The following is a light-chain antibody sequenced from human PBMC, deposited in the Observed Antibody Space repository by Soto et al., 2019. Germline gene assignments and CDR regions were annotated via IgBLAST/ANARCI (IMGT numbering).Light chain of an antibody. CDR3: HQYNSGLRT. V-gene: IGKV3-15*01. J-gene: IGKJ1*01. Sequence: IVMTQSPATLSVSPGDRATLSCRASQSLVTNMAWYQQKPGQAPRLLIYGASIRATGVPARFTGGGSGTEFTLTIHSLQSEDFAVYYCHQYNSGLRTFGRGTRVEV. CDR2: GAS. CDR1: QSLVTN.